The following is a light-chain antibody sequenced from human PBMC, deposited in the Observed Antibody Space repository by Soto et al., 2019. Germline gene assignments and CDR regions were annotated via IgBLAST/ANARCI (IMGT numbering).Light chain of an antibody. Sequence: DVHLTLKTSTLSGSLGDSGSIPFRASQTISSWLAWYQQKPGKAPKLLIYKASTLKSGVPSRFSGSGSGTEFTLTISSLQPDDFATYYCQHYNSYSEAFGQGTNVDIK. J-gene: IGKJ1*01. CDR1: QTISSW. CDR2: KAS. CDR3: QHYNSYSEA. V-gene: IGKV1-5*03.